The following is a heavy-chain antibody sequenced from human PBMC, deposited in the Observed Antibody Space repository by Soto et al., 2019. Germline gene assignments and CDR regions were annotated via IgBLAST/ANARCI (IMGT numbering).Heavy chain of an antibody. J-gene: IGHJ3*02. CDR3: ARVNSSGWQTFPSAFDI. Sequence: PGGSLRLSCAASGFTFDDYGMTWVRRGPGKGLEWVSGINWNGGSRGYADSVKGRFTISRDNAKNSLYLQMNSLRAEDTALYYCARVNSSGWQTFPSAFDIWGQGTMVTVSS. V-gene: IGHV3-20*04. D-gene: IGHD6-19*01. CDR2: INWNGGSR. CDR1: GFTFDDYG.